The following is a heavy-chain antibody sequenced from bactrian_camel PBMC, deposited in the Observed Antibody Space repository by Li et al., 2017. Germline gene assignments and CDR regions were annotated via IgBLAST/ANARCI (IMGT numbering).Heavy chain of an antibody. CDR1: GNTYTSSC. CDR2: IDSDGAS. V-gene: IGHV3S53*01. D-gene: IGHD7*01. J-gene: IGHJ4*01. CDR3: ARDWNGGSWSWSGGTFYGTY. Sequence: HVQLVESGGGLVQPGGSLRLSCAASGNTYTSSCMGWFRQAPGKGPEGVAAIDSDGASIYLDSMKGRFTISRDNAKNTVLLEMNSLKSEDTAVYYCARDWNGGSWSWSGGTFYGTYWGQGTQVTVS.